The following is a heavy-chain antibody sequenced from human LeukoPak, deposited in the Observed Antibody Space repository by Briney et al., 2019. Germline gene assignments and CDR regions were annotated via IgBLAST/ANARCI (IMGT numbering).Heavy chain of an antibody. Sequence: SETLSLTCSVSDDSITMYYWTWIRQPPGKGLEWIGYVDHTGSTNFNPSLNGRVSISRDTTKNLFSLRLRSVTAADTAVYYCVRGSSGWYNLYYYYYMDVWGKGTTVTVSS. CDR1: DDSITMYY. D-gene: IGHD6-19*01. V-gene: IGHV4-59*12. J-gene: IGHJ6*03. CDR2: VDHTGST. CDR3: VRGSSGWYNLYYYYYMDV.